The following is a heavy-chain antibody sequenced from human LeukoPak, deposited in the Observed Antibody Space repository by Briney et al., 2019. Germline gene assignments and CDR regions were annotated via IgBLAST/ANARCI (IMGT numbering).Heavy chain of an antibody. CDR2: MNPNSGYT. Sequence: ASVKVSCKASGYTFTIYDINWVRQAPGLGLESMGWMNPNSGYTGYAQKFQGRVTITRNTSISTAYMELSSLRSEDTAVYYCARGLYSSSEPDYWGQGTLVTVSS. J-gene: IGHJ4*02. V-gene: IGHV1-8*03. CDR3: ARGLYSSSEPDY. D-gene: IGHD6-13*01. CDR1: GYTFTIYD.